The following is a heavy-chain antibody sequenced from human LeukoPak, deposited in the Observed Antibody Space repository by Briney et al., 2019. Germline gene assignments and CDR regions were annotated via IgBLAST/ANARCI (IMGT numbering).Heavy chain of an antibody. CDR1: GFTFSSYA. Sequence: GGSLRLSCAASGFTFSSYAMSWVRQAPGKGLEWVSAISGSGGSTYYADSVKGRFTISRDNSKNTLYPQMNSLRAEDTAVYYCANIIVAVASPDYWGQGTLVTVSS. V-gene: IGHV3-23*01. CDR2: ISGSGGST. D-gene: IGHD6-19*01. J-gene: IGHJ4*02. CDR3: ANIIVAVASPDY.